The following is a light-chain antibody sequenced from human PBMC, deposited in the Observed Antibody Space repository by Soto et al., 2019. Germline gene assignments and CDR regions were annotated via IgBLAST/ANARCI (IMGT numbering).Light chain of an antibody. J-gene: IGLJ1*01. Sequence: QSSLTQPRSVSGSPGQSVTISCTGTSSDVGGYDFESWYQQHPAKAPKLIIFDVTKRPSGVPDRFSGSKSGNTASLTISGLQAEDEADYYCCSFAGSYTLYVFGTGTKVTVL. CDR2: DVT. CDR1: SSDVGGYDF. V-gene: IGLV2-11*01. CDR3: CSFAGSYTLYV.